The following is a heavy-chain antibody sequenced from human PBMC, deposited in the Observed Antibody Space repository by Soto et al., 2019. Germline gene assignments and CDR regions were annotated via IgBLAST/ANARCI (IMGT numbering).Heavy chain of an antibody. CDR2: IYQTGST. D-gene: IGHD2-15*01. J-gene: IGHJ4*02. V-gene: IGHV4-4*02. CDR1: GGSIISTNC. Sequence: SETLSLTCAVSGGSIISTNCWSWFRQTPGKVLEWSGEIYQTGSTNYNPSLKSRATISIGKSQNQFSLKLTQMTAADTAMYYCAGVPPGAKFDYWGQGILVTVSS. CDR3: AGVPPGAKFDY.